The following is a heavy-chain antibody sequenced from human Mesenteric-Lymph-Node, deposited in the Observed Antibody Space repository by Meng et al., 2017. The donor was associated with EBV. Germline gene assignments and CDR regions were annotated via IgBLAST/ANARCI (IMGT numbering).Heavy chain of an antibody. D-gene: IGHD1-26*01. CDR1: GYTFTSYP. V-gene: IGHV7-4-1*02. J-gene: IGHJ2*01. CDR3: ARKVGISSAKWYFDV. Sequence: QRQVVPPGSELKKPGAAVKVSCTASGYTFTSYPMNWVRQAPGQGLEWMGGINTNTGNPTYAQGFTGRFVFSLDSSVSTAYLQISSLKAEDTAVYYCARKVGISSAKWYFDVWGRGTLVTVSS. CDR2: INTNTGNP.